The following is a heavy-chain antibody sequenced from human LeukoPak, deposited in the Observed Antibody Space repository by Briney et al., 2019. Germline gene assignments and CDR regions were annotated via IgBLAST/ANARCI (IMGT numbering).Heavy chain of an antibody. Sequence: PSETLSVTCAVYGGSFIGYYWSWIRQPRGKGLEWIGEINHSGSTNYNPSLKSRVTISVDTSKNQFSLKLSSVTAADTAVYYCARAHDYYDSSGYRQLYFDYWGQGTLVTVSS. CDR1: GGSFIGYY. CDR3: ARAHDYYDSSGYRQLYFDY. CDR2: INHSGST. D-gene: IGHD3-22*01. V-gene: IGHV4-34*01. J-gene: IGHJ4*02.